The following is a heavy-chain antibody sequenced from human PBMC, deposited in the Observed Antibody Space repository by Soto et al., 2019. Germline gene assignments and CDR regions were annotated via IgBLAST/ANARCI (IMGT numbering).Heavy chain of an antibody. D-gene: IGHD3-10*01. J-gene: IGHJ6*02. CDR2: IYYSGST. V-gene: IGHV4-59*01. Sequence: LSLTCTVSGGSISSYYWSWIRQPPGKGLEWIGYIYYSGSTNYNPSLKSRVTISVDTSKNQFSLKLSSVTAADTAVYYCARDLWFGEPYYYYGMDVWGQGTTVTVSS. CDR1: GGSISSYY. CDR3: ARDLWFGEPYYYYGMDV.